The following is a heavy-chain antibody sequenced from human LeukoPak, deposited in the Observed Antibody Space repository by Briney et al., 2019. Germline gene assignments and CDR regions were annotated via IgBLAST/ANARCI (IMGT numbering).Heavy chain of an antibody. D-gene: IGHD6-19*01. V-gene: IGHV7-4-1*02. CDR3: AREGSVAGPRNYYYYYYIDV. CDR2: INTNTGNP. J-gene: IGHJ6*03. CDR1: GYTFTSYA. Sequence: ASVKVSCKASGYTFTSYAMNWVRQAPGQGLEWMGWINTNTGNPTYAQGFTGRFVFSLDTPVSTAYLQISSLKAEDTAVYYCAREGSVAGPRNYYYYYYIDVWGKGTTVTVSS.